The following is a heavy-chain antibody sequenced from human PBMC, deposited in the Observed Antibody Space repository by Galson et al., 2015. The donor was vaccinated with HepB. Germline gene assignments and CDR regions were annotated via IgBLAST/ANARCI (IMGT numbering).Heavy chain of an antibody. CDR3: AHRRINIAGDSSGYYSADAFDI. D-gene: IGHD3-22*01. CDR2: IYWDDDK. V-gene: IGHV2-5*02. J-gene: IGHJ3*02. Sequence: PALVKPTQTLTLTCTFSGFSLRTSGVGVGWIRQPPGKALEWLALIYWDDDKRYSPSLKSRLTITKDTSKNQVVLTMTNMDPVDTATYYCAHRRINIAGDSSGYYSADAFDIWGQGTMVTVSS. CDR1: GFSLRTSGVG.